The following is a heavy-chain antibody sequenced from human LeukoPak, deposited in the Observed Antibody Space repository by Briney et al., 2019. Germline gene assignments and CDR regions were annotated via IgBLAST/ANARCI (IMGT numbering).Heavy chain of an antibody. CDR1: GFTFSSCA. CDR2: ISSSGGSS. V-gene: IGHV3-23*01. CDR3: VLRGAVAAADF. Sequence: GGSLRLSCAASGFTFSSCAMSWVRQAPGKGLEWVSAISSSGGSSYYAGSVKGRFTISRDNAKNSLYLQMNSLRAEDTAVYYCVLRGAVAAADFWGQGTLVTVSS. D-gene: IGHD6-19*01. J-gene: IGHJ4*02.